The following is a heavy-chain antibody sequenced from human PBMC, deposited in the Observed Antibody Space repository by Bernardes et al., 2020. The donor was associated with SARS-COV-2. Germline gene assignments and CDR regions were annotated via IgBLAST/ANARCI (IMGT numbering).Heavy chain of an antibody. Sequence: GGSLRLSCAASGFTFDDYAIHWVRQVPGKGLEWVSVINGDGSSTSYADSVKGRFTISRDNSKNSLYLQMNSLRTADTALYYCAKGLIPYCFSLTCSGSMDVWGRGTTVTVS. J-gene: IGHJ6*02. CDR1: GFTFDDYA. CDR2: INGDGSST. CDR3: AKGLIPYCFSLTCSGSMDV. D-gene: IGHD2-2*01. V-gene: IGHV3-43*02.